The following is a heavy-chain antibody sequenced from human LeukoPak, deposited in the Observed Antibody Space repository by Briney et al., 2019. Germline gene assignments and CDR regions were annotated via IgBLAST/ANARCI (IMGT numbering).Heavy chain of an antibody. J-gene: IGHJ1*01. D-gene: IGHD2-15*01. CDR3: ARRGYCSGGSCSAEYFQH. CDR2: ILPGDSDT. V-gene: IGHV5-51*01. CDR1: GYSFTSYW. Sequence: RGESLKISCKGSGYSFTSYWIGWVRQMPGKGLEWMGFILPGDSDTRYSPSFQGQVTISVDKSISTAYLQWSSLKASDTAMYYCARRGYCSGGSCSAEYFQHWGQGTLVTVSS.